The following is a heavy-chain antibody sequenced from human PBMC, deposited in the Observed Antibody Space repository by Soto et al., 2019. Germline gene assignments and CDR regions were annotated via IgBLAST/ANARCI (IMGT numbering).Heavy chain of an antibody. J-gene: IGHJ4*02. V-gene: IGHV4-59*08. Sequence: SETLSLPGIVSAGSISSYYWSWIRQPPRRGLEWIGYIYYSGSTNYNPSLKSRVTISVDTSKNQFSLKLSSVTAEDTAVYYCARRYGYSFDYWGQGTLVTVSS. D-gene: IGHD1-1*01. CDR2: IYYSGST. CDR3: ARRYGYSFDY. CDR1: AGSISSYY.